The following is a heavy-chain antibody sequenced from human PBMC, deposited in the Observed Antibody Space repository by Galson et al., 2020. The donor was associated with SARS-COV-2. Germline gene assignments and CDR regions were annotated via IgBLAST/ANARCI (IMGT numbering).Heavy chain of an antibody. CDR1: GYTFTSYY. J-gene: IGHJ4*02. CDR2: INPRDDIT. D-gene: IGHD2-21*01. Sequence: ASVKVSCKASGYTFTSYYLHWVRQAPGQGLEWVGIINPRDDITAYAQKFQGRVTMTRDTSTSTVYMELSSLRPEDTAVYYCASECGDTRSSVFDYWGRGTLVTVAS. V-gene: IGHV1-46*01. CDR3: ASECGDTRSSVFDY.